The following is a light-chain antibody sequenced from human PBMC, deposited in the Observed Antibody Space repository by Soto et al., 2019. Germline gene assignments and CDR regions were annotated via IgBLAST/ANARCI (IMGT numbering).Light chain of an antibody. CDR1: QSITGN. CDR3: QQRSSWPLT. V-gene: IGKV3-11*01. Sequence: EIVMTQSPATLSVSPGERATLSCRASQSITGNLTWYQQKPGQAPRLLIDGASNRATGIPARFSGSGSGTDFTLTISSLEPEDFAVYFCQQRSSWPLTFGGGTKVEIK. CDR2: GAS. J-gene: IGKJ4*02.